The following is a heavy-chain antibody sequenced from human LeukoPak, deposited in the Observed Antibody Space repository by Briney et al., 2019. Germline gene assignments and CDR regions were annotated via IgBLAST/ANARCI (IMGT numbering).Heavy chain of an antibody. CDR1: GYSFTSHY. Sequence: ASVKVSCKASGYSFTSHYMHWVRQAPGQGLEWMGLINPRGTSTIYAEKFRGRIIMTRDMSTATDYMELSSLRSEDTAVYYCARDNSVADRGWWFDPWGQGTLVTVSS. V-gene: IGHV1-46*01. D-gene: IGHD4-23*01. CDR2: INPRGTST. J-gene: IGHJ5*02. CDR3: ARDNSVADRGWWFDP.